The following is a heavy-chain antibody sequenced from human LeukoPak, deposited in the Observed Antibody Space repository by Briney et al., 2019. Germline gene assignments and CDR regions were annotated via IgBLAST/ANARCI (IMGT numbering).Heavy chain of an antibody. D-gene: IGHD6-6*01. J-gene: IGHJ5*02. Sequence: WASVKVSCKASGGAFSSYAISWVRQAPGQGLEWMGGIIPIFGTANYAQKFQGRVTITTDESTSTAYMELSSLRSGDTAVYYCASVSIAARHWWFDPWGQGTLVTVSS. CDR2: IIPIFGTA. CDR1: GGAFSSYA. V-gene: IGHV1-69*05. CDR3: ASVSIAARHWWFDP.